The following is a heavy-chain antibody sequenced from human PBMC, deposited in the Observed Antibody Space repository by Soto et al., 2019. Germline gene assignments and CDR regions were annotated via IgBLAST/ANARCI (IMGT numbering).Heavy chain of an antibody. Sequence: GASVKVSCKASGYTFTSYDIYWVRQATGKGLDWMGWMNPNTGNSGYAQKFQGRVTMTSDTSISTAHMELSSMRSEDTAVYYCARRDENNGWNGFGADKYYFDFWGQGTLVTVSS. CDR1: GYTFTSYD. CDR2: MNPNTGNS. CDR3: ARRDENNGWNGFGADKYYFDF. J-gene: IGHJ4*02. D-gene: IGHD1-1*01. V-gene: IGHV1-8*01.